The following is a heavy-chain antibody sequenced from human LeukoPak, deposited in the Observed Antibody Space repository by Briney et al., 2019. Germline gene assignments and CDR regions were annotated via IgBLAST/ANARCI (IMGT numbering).Heavy chain of an antibody. J-gene: IGHJ4*02. CDR1: GFTFSSYA. CDR3: AKDRDTYGYLTSFDY. V-gene: IGHV3-23*01. Sequence: GGSLRLSCAASGFTFSSYAMSWVRRTAGQGLEWVSAISGSDGRTYYADSVKGRFTISRDNSKNTLYLQMNSLRADDTAVFYCAKDRDTYGYLTSFDYWGQGTLVTVSS. CDR2: ISGSDGRT. D-gene: IGHD5-18*01.